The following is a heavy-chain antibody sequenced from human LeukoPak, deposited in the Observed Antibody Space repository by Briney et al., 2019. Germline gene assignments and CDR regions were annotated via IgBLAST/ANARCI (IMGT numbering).Heavy chain of an antibody. CDR1: GGSFSGYY. CDR2: ISYSGST. J-gene: IGHJ4*02. Sequence: SETLSLTCAVYGGSFSGYYWSWIRQPPGKGLEWVGYISYSGSTNYNPSLKSRVSISVDTSKNQFSLKLSSVTAADTAVYYCVRVNGYDSSGYYFDYWGQGTLVTVSS. D-gene: IGHD3-22*01. V-gene: IGHV4-59*01. CDR3: VRVNGYDSSGYYFDY.